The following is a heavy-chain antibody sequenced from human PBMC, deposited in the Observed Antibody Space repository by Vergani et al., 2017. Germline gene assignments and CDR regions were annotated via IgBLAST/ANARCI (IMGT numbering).Heavy chain of an antibody. V-gene: IGHV3-30*18. CDR2: ISYDGSNK. Sequence: QVQLVESGGGVVQPGRSLRLSCAASGFTFSSYGMHWVRQAPGKGLEWVAVISYDGSNKYYADSVKGRFTISRDNSKNTLYLQMNSLRAEDTAVYYCAKYTYGDYLHYYYYMDVWGKGTTVTVSS. J-gene: IGHJ6*03. D-gene: IGHD4-17*01. CDR1: GFTFSSYG. CDR3: AKYTYGDYLHYYYYMDV.